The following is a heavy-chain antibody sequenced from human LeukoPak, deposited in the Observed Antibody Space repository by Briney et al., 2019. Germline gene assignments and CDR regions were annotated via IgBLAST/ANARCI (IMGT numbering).Heavy chain of an antibody. CDR1: GFTFSTYW. CDR2: INGDGTRT. CDR3: ARAKPLYSSGPDY. D-gene: IGHD6-19*01. Sequence: GGSLRLSCAASGFTFSTYWMSWVRQAPGKGLEWVSRINGDGTRTDYADSVKGLFTISRDNAKNTLYLQMNSLRAEDTAVYYCARAKPLYSSGPDYWGQGTLVTVSS. V-gene: IGHV3-74*01. J-gene: IGHJ4*02.